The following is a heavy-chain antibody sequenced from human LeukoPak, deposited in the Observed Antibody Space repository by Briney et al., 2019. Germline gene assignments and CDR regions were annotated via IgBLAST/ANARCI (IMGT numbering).Heavy chain of an antibody. V-gene: IGHV1-8*03. D-gene: IGHD2-2*02. Sequence: ASVKVSCKASGYTFTSTSYDINWVRQATGEGLEWMGWMNPNSGDTGYAQKFQGRVTITRSTSLSTAYMELSSLRSEDTVVYYCARGVEDLAICSSTSCYRSEYYYYYMDVWGKGTTVTVSS. CDR3: ARGVEDLAICSSTSCYRSEYYYYYMDV. CDR1: GYTFTSTSYD. CDR2: MNPNSGDT. J-gene: IGHJ6*03.